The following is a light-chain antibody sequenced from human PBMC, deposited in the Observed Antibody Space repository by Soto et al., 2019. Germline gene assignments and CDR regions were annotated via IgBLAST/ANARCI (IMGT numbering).Light chain of an antibody. V-gene: IGKV3-15*01. Sequence: EIVLTQSPATLSVSPGERATLSCRASQSVSSNLAWYQQKPGQAPRLLIYGASTRATGIPARFSGSGSGTEFTLTISSLQSEDFAVYYCQQYNNWPCTFGQGTKWIS. CDR1: QSVSSN. CDR3: QQYNNWPCT. CDR2: GAS. J-gene: IGKJ1*01.